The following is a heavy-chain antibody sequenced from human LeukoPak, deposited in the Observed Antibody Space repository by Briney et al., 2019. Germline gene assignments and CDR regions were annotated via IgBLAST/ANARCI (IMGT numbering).Heavy chain of an antibody. CDR1: GYTFTGYY. CDR3: AREWAYYGSGNYNWFDP. V-gene: IGHV1-2*02. CDR2: INPNSGGT. D-gene: IGHD3-10*01. Sequence: ASVKVSCKASGYTFTGYYMHWVRQAPGQGLEWMGWINPNSGGTNYAQKFQGRVTMTRDTSISTAYMELSRLRSDDTAVYYCAREWAYYGSGNYNWFDPWGQGTLVTVSS. J-gene: IGHJ5*02.